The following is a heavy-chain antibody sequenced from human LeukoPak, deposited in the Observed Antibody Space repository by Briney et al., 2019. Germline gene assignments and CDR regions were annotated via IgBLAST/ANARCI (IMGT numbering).Heavy chain of an antibody. CDR1: GYTFTSYG. V-gene: IGHV1-18*04. D-gene: IGHD3-16*01. CDR3: ARDSHDYVWGSLGY. J-gene: IGHJ4*02. CDR2: ISAYNGNT. Sequence: ASVKVSCKASGYTFTSYGISWVRQAPGQGLEGMGWISAYNGNTNYAQKLQGRVTMTTDTSTSTAYMELRSLRSDDTAVYYCARDSHDYVWGSLGYWGQGTLVTVSS.